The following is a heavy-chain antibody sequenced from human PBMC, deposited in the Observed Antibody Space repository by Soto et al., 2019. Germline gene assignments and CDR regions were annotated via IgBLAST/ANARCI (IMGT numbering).Heavy chain of an antibody. V-gene: IGHV1-8*01. D-gene: IGHD3-10*01. J-gene: IGHJ5*02. Sequence: QVQLVQSGAEVKKPGTSVNVSCKASGYTFTSYAINWVRQATGQGIEWMGWMNPNSGNTGYAQKFQGRVTMTTNTSISTAYMELSSLRSEDTAVYYCARVPRITMVRGVQIHNWFDPWGQGTLVTVSS. CDR1: GYTFTSYA. CDR3: ARVPRITMVRGVQIHNWFDP. CDR2: MNPNSGNT.